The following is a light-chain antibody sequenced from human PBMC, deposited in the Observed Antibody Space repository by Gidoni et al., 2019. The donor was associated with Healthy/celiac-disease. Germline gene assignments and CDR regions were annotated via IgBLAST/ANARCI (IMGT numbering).Light chain of an antibody. J-gene: IGLJ2*01. CDR1: SSNIGNNY. CDR2: DNN. V-gene: IGLV1-51*01. CDR3: ETWDSSLSANVV. Sequence: QSVLTQPPSVSAAPGQKVTISCSGSSSNIGNNYVSWYQQLPGTAPKLLIFDNNKRPSGIPARFSGSKSGTSATLGITGLQTGDEANYYCETWDSSLSANVVFGGGTKLTVL.